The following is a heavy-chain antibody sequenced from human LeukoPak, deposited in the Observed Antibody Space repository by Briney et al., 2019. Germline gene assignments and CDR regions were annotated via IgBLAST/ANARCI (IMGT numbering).Heavy chain of an antibody. D-gene: IGHD4-17*01. J-gene: IGHJ4*02. Sequence: SETLSLTCAVSGGSISSGGYSWSWIRQPPGKGLEWIGYIYHSGSTYYNPSLKSRVTISVDRSKNQFSLKLSSVTAADTAVYYCARSETTNFDYWGQGTLVTVSS. CDR2: IYHSGST. V-gene: IGHV4-30-2*01. CDR1: GGSISSGGYS. CDR3: ARSETTNFDY.